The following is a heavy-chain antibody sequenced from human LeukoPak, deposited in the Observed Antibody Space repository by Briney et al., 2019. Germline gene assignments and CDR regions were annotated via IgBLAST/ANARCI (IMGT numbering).Heavy chain of an antibody. CDR2: IIPIFATA. CDR3: ARVYSSGTYFDY. J-gene: IGHJ4*02. CDR1: GYTFTSYY. Sequence: SVKVSCKASGYTFTSYYMHWVRQAPGQGLEWMGGIIPIFATANYAQKFQGRVTITADKSTNTAYMELSSLRSEDTAVYFCARVYSSGTYFDYWGQGTLVTVSS. D-gene: IGHD3-10*01. V-gene: IGHV1-69*06.